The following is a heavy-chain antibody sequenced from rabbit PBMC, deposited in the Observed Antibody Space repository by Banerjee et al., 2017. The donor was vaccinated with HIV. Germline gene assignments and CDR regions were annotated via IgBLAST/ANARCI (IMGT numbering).Heavy chain of an antibody. J-gene: IGHJ4*01. CDR1: GFTLSSYW. CDR3: ARFLGAGDWTFNL. CDR2: IYADSGGST. V-gene: IGHV1S40*01. Sequence: QSLEESGGDLVKPGATLTLTCTASGFTLSSYWMCWVRQAPGKGLEWIGCIYADSGGSTYYARWARRRFTISKTSSTTVTLRLTSLTAADTATYFCARFLGAGDWTFNLWGPGTLVTVS. D-gene: IGHD2-1*01.